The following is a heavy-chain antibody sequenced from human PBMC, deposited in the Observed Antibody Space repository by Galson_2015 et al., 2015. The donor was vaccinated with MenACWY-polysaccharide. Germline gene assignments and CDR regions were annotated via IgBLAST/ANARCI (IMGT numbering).Heavy chain of an antibody. D-gene: IGHD1-1*01. CDR3: AKNWNADY. J-gene: IGHJ4*02. V-gene: IGHV3-23*01. Sequence: SLRLSCAVSGFTFSNSAMIWVRQAPGKGLEWVSTITYNGGNTYYADSVKGRFTISRDDSKNTLYLQMNSLRAEDTAIYYCAKNWNADYCGPGTLVTVSS. CDR2: ITYNGGNT. CDR1: GFTFSNSA.